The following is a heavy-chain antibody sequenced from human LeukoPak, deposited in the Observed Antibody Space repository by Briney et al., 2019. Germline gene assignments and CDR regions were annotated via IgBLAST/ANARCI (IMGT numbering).Heavy chain of an antibody. J-gene: IGHJ4*02. V-gene: IGHV1-18*01. D-gene: IGHD1-26*01. Sequence: GASVKVSCKASGYTFTSYGISWVRQAPGQGLEWMGWISAYNGNTNYAQKLQGRVTMTTDTSTSTAYMELRSLRSDDTAVYYCARDPDLLVGASPGEMDYWGQGTLVTVSS. CDR3: ARDPDLLVGASPGEMDY. CDR2: ISAYNGNT. CDR1: GYTFTSYG.